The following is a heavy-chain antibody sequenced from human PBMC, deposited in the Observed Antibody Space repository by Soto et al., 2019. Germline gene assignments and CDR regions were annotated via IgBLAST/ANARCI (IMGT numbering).Heavy chain of an antibody. CDR2: IKQDGSEK. CDR1: GFTFSSYW. CDR3: ARDKYYDFWSGYSVYGMDV. J-gene: IGHJ6*02. Sequence: PVGSLRLSCAASGFTFSSYWMSWVRQAPGKGLEWVANIKQDGSEKYYVDSVKGRFTISRDNAKNSLYLQMNSLRAEDTAVYYCARDKYYDFWSGYSVYGMDVWGQGTTVTVSS. V-gene: IGHV3-7*01. D-gene: IGHD3-3*01.